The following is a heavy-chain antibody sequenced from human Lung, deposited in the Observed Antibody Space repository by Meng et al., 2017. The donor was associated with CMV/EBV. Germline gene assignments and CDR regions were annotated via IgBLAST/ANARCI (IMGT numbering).Heavy chain of an antibody. Sequence: GGSXRLXFPPSGFTVSDNYMRWFPQAPGKGLEWVSVIYSGGSTYYADSVKGRFTISRDNSKNTLNLQMNSLRAEDTAVYYCARDLEWFGSGGYFGMDVWGRGXTVTFSS. V-gene: IGHV3-53*05. CDR3: ARDLEWFGSGGYFGMDV. D-gene: IGHD3-10*01. J-gene: IGHJ6*02. CDR2: IYSGGST. CDR1: GFTVSDNY.